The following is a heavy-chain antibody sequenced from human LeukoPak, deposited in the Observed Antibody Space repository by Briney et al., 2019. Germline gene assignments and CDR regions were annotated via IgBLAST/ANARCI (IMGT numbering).Heavy chain of an antibody. D-gene: IGHD2-2*02. CDR1: GASTTSYY. J-gene: IGHJ6*02. V-gene: IGHV4-4*09. CDR2: IYSDGTT. CDR3: ARGRGYCSSTSCYTGYYGMDV. Sequence: PSETLSLTCSVSGASTTSYYWNWIRQAPGKGLEWIGYIYSDGTTSYSPSLRSRVTISVDTSKNQFSLKLSSVTAADTAVYYCARGRGYCSSTSCYTGYYGMDVWGQGTTVTVSS.